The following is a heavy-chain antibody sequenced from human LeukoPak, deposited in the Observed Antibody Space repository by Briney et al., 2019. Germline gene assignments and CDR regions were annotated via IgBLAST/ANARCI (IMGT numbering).Heavy chain of an antibody. CDR1: DFTFSAYW. J-gene: IGHJ4*02. D-gene: IGHD3-22*01. CDR2: IWYDGSNK. CDR3: ARDCYDSSGCLDY. Sequence: GESLRLSCAASDFTFSAYWMSWVRQAPGKGLEWVAVIWYDGSNKYYADSVKGRFTISRDNSKNTLYLQMNSLRAEDTAVYYCARDCYDSSGCLDYWGQGTLVAVSS. V-gene: IGHV3-33*08.